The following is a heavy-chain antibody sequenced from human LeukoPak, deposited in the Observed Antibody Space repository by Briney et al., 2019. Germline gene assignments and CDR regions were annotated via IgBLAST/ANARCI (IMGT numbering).Heavy chain of an antibody. V-gene: IGHV4-61*02. CDR3: ARLRPYSSSIPIPHNRYYYYGMDV. CDR2: IYTSGST. Sequence: PSETLSLTCTVSGGSISSGSYYWSWIRQPAGKGLEWIGRIYTSGSTNYNPSLKSQVTISVDTSKNQFSLKLSSVTAADTAVYYCARLRPYSSSIPIPHNRYYYYGMDVWGQGTTVTVSS. J-gene: IGHJ6*02. D-gene: IGHD6-13*01. CDR1: GGSISSGSYY.